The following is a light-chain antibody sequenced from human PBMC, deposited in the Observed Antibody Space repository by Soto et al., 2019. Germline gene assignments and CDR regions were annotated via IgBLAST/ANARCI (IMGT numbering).Light chain of an antibody. Sequence: DIQMTQSPSSVSASVGDRVIITCRAIQNINRWLAWYQQKPGKAPQLLIYATSTLHSGVPSRFSGSGSGTDFTLTVSSLQPEDVATYYCQQANSFPHTLGGGTRVEIK. CDR2: ATS. CDR3: QQANSFPHT. J-gene: IGKJ4*01. CDR1: QNINRW. V-gene: IGKV1-12*01.